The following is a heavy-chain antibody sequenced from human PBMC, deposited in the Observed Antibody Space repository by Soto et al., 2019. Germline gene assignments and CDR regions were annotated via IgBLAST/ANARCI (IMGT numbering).Heavy chain of an antibody. D-gene: IGHD1-7*01. J-gene: IGHJ4*02. CDR1: GFTFSSYG. Sequence: RLSCAASGFTFSSYGMHWVRQAPGKGLEWVAVISYDGSNKYYADSVKGRFTISRDNSKNTLYLQMNSLRAEDTAVYYCAKDTGTTEFDYWGQGTLVTVSS. V-gene: IGHV3-30*18. CDR3: AKDTGTTEFDY. CDR2: ISYDGSNK.